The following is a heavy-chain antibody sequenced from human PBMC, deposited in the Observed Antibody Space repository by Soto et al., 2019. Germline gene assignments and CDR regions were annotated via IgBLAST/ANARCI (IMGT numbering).Heavy chain of an antibody. Sequence: GGSLRLSCAASGFTVTSNYLRWVSQDAWRGLEGVSVIYAGSRTFYADSVKGRFTISRDSSKNILYLEMNTLRADDSGLYYCDRGPRVSSTGTGAHWGRGTLVTVSS. V-gene: IGHV3-53*01. CDR1: GFTVTSNY. D-gene: IGHD1-1*01. CDR2: IYAGSRT. CDR3: DRGPRVSSTGTGAH. J-gene: IGHJ4*02.